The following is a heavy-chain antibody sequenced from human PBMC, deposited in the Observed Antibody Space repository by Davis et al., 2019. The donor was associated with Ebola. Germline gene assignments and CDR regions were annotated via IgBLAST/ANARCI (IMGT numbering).Heavy chain of an antibody. CDR1: GGTFSSYA. J-gene: IGHJ4*02. V-gene: IGHV1-2*04. CDR2: INPNSGGT. Sequence: ASVKVSCKASGGTFSSYAISWVRQAPGQGLEWMGWINPNSGGTNYAQKFQGWVTMTRDTSISTAYMELSRLRSDDTAVYYCARGGDWLSPFDYWGQGTLVTVSS. CDR3: ARGGDWLSPFDY. D-gene: IGHD3-9*01.